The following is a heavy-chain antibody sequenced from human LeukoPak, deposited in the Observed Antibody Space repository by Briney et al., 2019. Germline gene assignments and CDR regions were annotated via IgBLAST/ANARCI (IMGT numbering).Heavy chain of an antibody. CDR1: GYTFTDYY. V-gene: IGHV1-2*02. CDR3: ARSYDFWSGPSD. J-gene: IGHJ4*02. D-gene: IGHD3-3*01. CDR2: INPNSGGT. Sequence: ASVKVSCKASGYTFTDYYIHWVRQAPGQGLEWMGWINPNSGGTNYAQKFQGRVTMTRDTSISTAYMELSRLRSDDTAVYYCARSYDFWSGPSDWGQGTLVTVSS.